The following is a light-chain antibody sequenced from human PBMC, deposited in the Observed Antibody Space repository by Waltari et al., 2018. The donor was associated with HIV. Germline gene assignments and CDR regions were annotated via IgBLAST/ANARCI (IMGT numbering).Light chain of an antibody. CDR3: QVWDTTILYV. CDR1: NTGSKN. Sequence: SYELTQTLSVSVAPGQTARITCGGDNTGSKNVHWYQQKPGQAPVLVISRDNNRPSGIPERFFGSNSGDTATLTISRTQAGDEADYYCQVWDTTILYVFGTGTKLTVL. CDR2: RDN. V-gene: IGLV3-9*01. J-gene: IGLJ1*01.